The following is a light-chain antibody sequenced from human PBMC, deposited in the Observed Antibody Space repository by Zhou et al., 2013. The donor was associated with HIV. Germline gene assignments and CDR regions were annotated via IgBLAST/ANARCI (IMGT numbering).Light chain of an antibody. CDR1: KDISNS. CDR3: QQALSFPLT. V-gene: IGKV1-NL1*01. CDR2: AAS. J-gene: IGKJ4*01. Sequence: DIQMTQSPSSLSASVGDRVTITCRASKDISNSLAWYQQKTGKAPKLLVYAASRLQSGVPSRFSGSGSGTDYTLTISSLQPEDFATYYCQQALSFPLTFGGGTKVEI.